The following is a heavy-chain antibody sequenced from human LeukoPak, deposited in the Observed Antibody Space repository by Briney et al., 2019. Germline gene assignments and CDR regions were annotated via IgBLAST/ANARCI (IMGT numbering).Heavy chain of an antibody. CDR3: TRGRGSYGWFDP. CDR2: ISSDGSNT. Sequence: GGSLRLSCAASGFTVSSFWMHWVRQAPGKGLVWVSRISSDGSNTYYADSVKGRFTISRDTAMNTLYLQMNSLRVEDTADYYCTRGRGSYGWFDPWGQGTQVTVSS. CDR1: GFTVSSFW. V-gene: IGHV3-74*01. J-gene: IGHJ5*02. D-gene: IGHD3-10*01.